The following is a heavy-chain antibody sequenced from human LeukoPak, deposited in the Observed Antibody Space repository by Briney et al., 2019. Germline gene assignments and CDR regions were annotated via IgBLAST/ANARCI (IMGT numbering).Heavy chain of an antibody. D-gene: IGHD4-17*01. CDR2: IVVGSGNT. CDR1: GFTFTSSA. V-gene: IGHV1-58*01. J-gene: IGHJ6*02. Sequence: ASVKVSCKASGFTFTSSAVQWVRQARGQRLEWIGWIVVGSGNTNYAQKFQERVTITRDMSTSTAYMELSSLRSEDTAVYYCAADAPVTTVTDHYYYYYGMDVWGQGTTVTVSS. CDR3: AADAPVTTVTDHYYYYYGMDV.